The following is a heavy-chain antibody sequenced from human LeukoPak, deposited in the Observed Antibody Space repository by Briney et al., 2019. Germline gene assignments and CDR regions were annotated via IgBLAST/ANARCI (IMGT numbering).Heavy chain of an antibody. J-gene: IGHJ6*02. Sequence: ASVKVSCTASGYTFTSYGISWVRQAPGQGLEWMGWISAYNGNTNYAQKLQGRVTMTTDTSTSTAYMELRSLRSEDTAVYYCARAHIVATIVDDYYYGMDVWGQGTTVTVSS. CDR1: GYTFTSYG. CDR2: ISAYNGNT. V-gene: IGHV1-18*01. CDR3: ARAHIVATIVDDYYYGMDV. D-gene: IGHD5-12*01.